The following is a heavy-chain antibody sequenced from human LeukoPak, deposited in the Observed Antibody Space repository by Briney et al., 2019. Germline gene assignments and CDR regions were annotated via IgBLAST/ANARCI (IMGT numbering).Heavy chain of an antibody. CDR1: GYTFTSYG. V-gene: IGHV1-18*01. CDR3: ARGNGASRPLDY. D-gene: IGHD6-6*01. J-gene: IGHJ4*02. Sequence: ASVKVSCKASGYTFTSYGITWVRQAPGQGLEWMGWISTYSGNTNFAQKVQGRVTMTTDTPTSTVYMELRSLISDDTAVYYCARGNGASRPLDYWGQGTLVTVSS. CDR2: ISTYSGNT.